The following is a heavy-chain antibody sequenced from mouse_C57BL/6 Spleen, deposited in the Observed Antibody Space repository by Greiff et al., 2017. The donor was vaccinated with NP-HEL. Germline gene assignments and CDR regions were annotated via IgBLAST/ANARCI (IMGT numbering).Heavy chain of an antibody. CDR1: GYTFTSYG. CDR2: IYPRSGNT. D-gene: IGHD2-3*01. CDR3: APEGGDDGYYEFAY. J-gene: IGHJ3*01. Sequence: VQLQQSGAELARPGASVKLSCKASGYTFTSYGISWVKQRPGQGLEWIGEIYPRSGNTYYNEKFKGKATLTADKSSSTAYMELRSLTSEDSAVYFCAPEGGDDGYYEFAYWGQGTLVTVSA. V-gene: IGHV1-81*01.